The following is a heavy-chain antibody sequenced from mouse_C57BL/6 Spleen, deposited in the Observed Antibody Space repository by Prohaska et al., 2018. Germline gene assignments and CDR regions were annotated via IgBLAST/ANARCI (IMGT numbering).Heavy chain of an antibody. V-gene: IGHV1-64*01. D-gene: IGHD3-1*01. Sequence: GAELVKPGASVKLSCKASGYTFTSYWMHWVKQRPGQGLEWIGMIHPNSGSTNYNEKFKSKATLTVDKSSSTAYMQLSSLTSEDSAVYYCARRNSDYFDYWGQGTTLTISS. CDR3: ARRNSDYFDY. J-gene: IGHJ2*01. CDR1: GYTFTSYW. CDR2: IHPNSGST.